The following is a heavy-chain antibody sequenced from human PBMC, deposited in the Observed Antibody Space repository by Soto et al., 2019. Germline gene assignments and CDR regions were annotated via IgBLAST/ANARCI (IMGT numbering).Heavy chain of an antibody. CDR1: GYTFTSYA. V-gene: IGHV1-3*01. CDR2: INPGNGKA. D-gene: IGHD2-2*01. J-gene: IGHJ6*02. Sequence: GASVKVSCKASGYTFTSYAMHWVRQAPGQRLEWMGWINPGNGKAKYAQKVQGRVTMTTDEPTSTAYMELSSLRSEDTAVYYCARHDCISTSCYFYYYYSMDVWGQGTTVTVSS. CDR3: ARHDCISTSCYFYYYYSMDV.